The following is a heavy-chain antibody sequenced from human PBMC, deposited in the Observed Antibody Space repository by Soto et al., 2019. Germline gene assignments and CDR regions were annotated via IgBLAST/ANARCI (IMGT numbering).Heavy chain of an antibody. J-gene: IGHJ4*02. CDR2: IIPILGIA. V-gene: IGHV1-69*08. Sequence: QVQLVQSGAEVKKPGSSVKVSCKASGGTFSSYTISWVRQAPGQGLEWMGRIIPILGIANYAQKFQGRVTITXXEXTXXAYMELSSLRSEDTAVYYCARDFRWYYDSSGYYDYWGQGTLVSVSS. CDR1: GGTFSSYT. CDR3: ARDFRWYYDSSGYYDY. D-gene: IGHD3-22*01.